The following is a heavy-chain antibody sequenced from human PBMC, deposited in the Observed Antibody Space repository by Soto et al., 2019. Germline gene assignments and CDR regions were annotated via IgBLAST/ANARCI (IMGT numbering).Heavy chain of an antibody. CDR1: GGSISSYY. CDR2: IYYSGST. J-gene: IGHJ4*02. D-gene: IGHD3-22*01. V-gene: IGHV4-59*01. CDR3: ARGRTYYYDSSGYYPDY. Sequence: PSETLSLTCTVSGGSISSYYWSWIRQPPGKGLEWIGYIYYSGSTNYNPSLKSRVTISVDTSKNQFSLKLSSVTAADTAVYYCARGRTYYYDSSGYYPDYWGQGTLVTVS.